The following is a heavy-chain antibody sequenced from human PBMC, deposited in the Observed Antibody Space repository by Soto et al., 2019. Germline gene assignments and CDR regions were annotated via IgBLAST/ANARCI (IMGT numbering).Heavy chain of an antibody. CDR2: INYSGST. CDR3: ARHDGSSWYYFDY. J-gene: IGHJ4*02. D-gene: IGHD6-13*01. CDR1: DGSISSRSPY. V-gene: IGHV4-39*01. Sequence: SETLSLTCTVSDGSISSRSPYWGWIRQPPGKGLEWIGSINYSGSTYYNPSLKSRITISVDTSKNQFSLKLSSVTAADTAVYYCARHDGSSWYYFDYWGQGTLVTVSS.